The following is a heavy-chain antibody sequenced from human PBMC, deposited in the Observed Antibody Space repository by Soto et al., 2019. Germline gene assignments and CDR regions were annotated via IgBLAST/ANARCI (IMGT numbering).Heavy chain of an antibody. CDR3: SKEHHYSSSWSEFDY. Sequence: GGSLSLSCEASXFTFRSYAMSWVRQAPGKGLEWVSAISGSGVSTYYADSVKGRLTISRDNSKNTLYLQMNSLRAEDTAVYYCSKEHHYSSSWSEFDYWGQGTLVTVSS. D-gene: IGHD6-13*01. V-gene: IGHV3-23*01. CDR1: XFTFRSYA. CDR2: ISGSGVST. J-gene: IGHJ4*02.